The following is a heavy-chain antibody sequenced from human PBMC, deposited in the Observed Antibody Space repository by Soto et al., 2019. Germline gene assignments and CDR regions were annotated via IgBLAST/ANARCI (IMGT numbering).Heavy chain of an antibody. J-gene: IGHJ5*01. V-gene: IGHV4-30-4*01. Sequence: SETLSLTCTVSGGSISDDSYWSWIRQTPGKGLEWIGYIYHTGNTYYNPSLRSRVSISVDKSKSQFSLKLISVTAADTAAYFCARDEYQLLSSVSWFDSWGQGTLVTVPS. CDR2: IYHTGNT. D-gene: IGHD2-2*01. CDR1: GGSISDDSY. CDR3: ARDEYQLLSSVSWFDS.